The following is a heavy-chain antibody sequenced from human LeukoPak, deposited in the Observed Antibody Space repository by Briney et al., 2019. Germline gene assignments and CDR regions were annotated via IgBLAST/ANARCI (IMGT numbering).Heavy chain of an antibody. V-gene: IGHV1-2*02. CDR2: INPNSGGT. J-gene: IGHJ4*02. D-gene: IGHD2-2*01. CDR3: ARDAFPVVVPAAMNGDFDY. Sequence: GASVKVSCKASGYTFTGYYMHWVRQAPGQGLEWMGWINPNSGGTNYAQKFQGRVTMTRDTSISTAYMELSRLRSGDTAVYYCARDAFPVVVPAAMNGDFDYWGQGTLVTVSS. CDR1: GYTFTGYY.